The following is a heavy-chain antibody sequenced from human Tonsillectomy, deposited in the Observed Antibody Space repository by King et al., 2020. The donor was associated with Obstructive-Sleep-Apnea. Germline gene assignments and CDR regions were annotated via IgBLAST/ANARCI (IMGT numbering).Heavy chain of an antibody. CDR2: ISGSGGST. Sequence: VQLVESGGGLVQPGGSLRLSCAASGFTFSSYAMSWVRQAPGKGLEWVSAISGSGGSTYYADSVKGRFTISRDNSKNTLYLQMTILRAEDTAVYYWAKGSYGSGSYLANFDYWGQGTLVTVSS. CDR3: AKGSYGSGSYLANFDY. J-gene: IGHJ4*02. D-gene: IGHD3-10*01. V-gene: IGHV3-23*04. CDR1: GFTFSSYA.